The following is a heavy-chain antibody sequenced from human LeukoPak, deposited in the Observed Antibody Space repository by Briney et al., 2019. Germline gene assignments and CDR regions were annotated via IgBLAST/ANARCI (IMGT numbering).Heavy chain of an antibody. D-gene: IGHD2-15*01. J-gene: IGHJ4*02. CDR3: ARDGGYCSGGSCYAEYYFDY. Sequence: GGSLRLSCAASGFTFSSYEMNWVRQAPGKGLEWVSYISSSGSTIYYADSVKGRFTISRDNSKNTLYLQMGSLRAEDMAVYYCARDGGYCSGGSCYAEYYFDYWGQGTLVTVSS. V-gene: IGHV3-48*03. CDR1: GFTFSSYE. CDR2: ISSSGSTI.